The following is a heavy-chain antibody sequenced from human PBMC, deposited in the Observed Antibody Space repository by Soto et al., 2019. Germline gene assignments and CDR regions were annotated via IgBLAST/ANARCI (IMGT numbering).Heavy chain of an antibody. CDR1: GGSFSGYY. Sequence: QVQLQQWGAGLLKPSETLSLTCAVYGGSFSGYYWSWIRQPPGKGLEWIGEINHSGSTNYNPSLKSRVTISVDTSKNQFSLKLSSVTAADTAVYYCARGRRYSNYANHINYYYYYYMDVWGKGTTVTVSS. V-gene: IGHV4-34*01. J-gene: IGHJ6*03. CDR3: ARGRRYSNYANHINYYYYYYMDV. CDR2: INHSGST. D-gene: IGHD4-4*01.